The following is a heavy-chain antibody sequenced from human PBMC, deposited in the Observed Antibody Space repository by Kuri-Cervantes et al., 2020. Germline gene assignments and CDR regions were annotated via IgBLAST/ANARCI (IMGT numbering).Heavy chain of an antibody. V-gene: IGHV3-52*01. CDR1: GFVFSNYG. J-gene: IGHJ4*02. CDR2: IKCDGSEK. Sequence: GESLKISCAASGFVFSNYGMHWVRQAPEKGLEWVADIKCDGSEKYYVDSVKGRLTISRDNAMNSLYLQMNSLRAEDTAVFYCARDTIFGIDYWGQGTPVTVSS. CDR3: ARDTIFGIDY. D-gene: IGHD3-3*01.